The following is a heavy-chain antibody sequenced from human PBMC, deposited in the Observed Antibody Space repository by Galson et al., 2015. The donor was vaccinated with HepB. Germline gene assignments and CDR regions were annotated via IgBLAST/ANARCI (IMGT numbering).Heavy chain of an antibody. CDR1: EFTFSSYA. V-gene: IGHV3-23*01. CDR2: ISASGGST. J-gene: IGHJ4*02. Sequence: SLRLSCAASEFTFSSYAMTWVRQAPGKGLEWVSAISASGGSTYYADSVKGRFTISRDSFKNTLSLQMNSLRAEDTALYYCAKGCVGETYSCFDYWGQGTLVTVSS. CDR3: AKGCVGETYSCFDY. D-gene: IGHD2-15*01.